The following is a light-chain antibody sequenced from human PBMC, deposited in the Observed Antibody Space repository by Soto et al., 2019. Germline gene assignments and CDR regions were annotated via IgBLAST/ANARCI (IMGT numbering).Light chain of an antibody. J-gene: IGKJ1*01. CDR1: QSVSSY. CDR2: GAS. Sequence: EIVMTQFPATLSVSPGGMGTLSWRASQSVSSYLAWYQKKPGQAPRLLIYGASSRATGIPDRFSGSGYGTDFTLTISSLQPDEFATDDCQHYNSYSEAVGQGTKVDI. V-gene: IGKV3D-15*01. CDR3: QHYNSYSEA.